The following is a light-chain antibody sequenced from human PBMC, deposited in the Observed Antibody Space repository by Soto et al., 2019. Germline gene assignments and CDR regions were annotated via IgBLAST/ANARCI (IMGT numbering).Light chain of an antibody. CDR2: GNS. J-gene: IGLJ2*01. Sequence: QSVRSQPPSVSGAPGQRVTMSCPGSSSNIGAGYDVHWYQKLPGTAPKLLIYGNSNRPSGVPDRFSGSKSGTSASLAITGLQAEDEADYYCQSYDSSLSGYVVFGGGTKLTVL. V-gene: IGLV1-40*01. CDR3: QSYDSSLSGYVV. CDR1: SSNIGAGYD.